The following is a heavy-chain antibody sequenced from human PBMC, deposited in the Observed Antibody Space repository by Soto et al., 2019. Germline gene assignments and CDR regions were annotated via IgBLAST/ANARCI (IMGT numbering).Heavy chain of an antibody. CDR1: GFTFNNYA. CDR2: ISGSGGTT. V-gene: IGHV3-23*01. CDR3: ARDPVARGYY. D-gene: IGHD2-15*01. Sequence: EVQLLESGGGLVQPGGSLRLSCAASGFTFNNYAMSWVRQAPGKGLEWVSLISGSGGTTYYADSVKGRFTISRDNSKNTLYLQMNSLSAEDTAVYYCARDPVARGYYWGQGILVTVSS. J-gene: IGHJ4*02.